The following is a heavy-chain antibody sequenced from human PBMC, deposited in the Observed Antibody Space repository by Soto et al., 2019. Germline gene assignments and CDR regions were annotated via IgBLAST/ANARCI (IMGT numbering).Heavy chain of an antibody. CDR1: GFTFSSYA. Sequence: GGSLRLSCAASGFTFSSYAMHWVRQAPGKGLEWVAVISYDGSNKYYADSVKGRFTISRDNSKNTLYLQMNSLRAEDTAVYYCARDVSVGFGELFLFDYWGQGTLVTVSS. V-gene: IGHV3-30-3*01. J-gene: IGHJ4*02. D-gene: IGHD3-10*01. CDR2: ISYDGSNK. CDR3: ARDVSVGFGELFLFDY.